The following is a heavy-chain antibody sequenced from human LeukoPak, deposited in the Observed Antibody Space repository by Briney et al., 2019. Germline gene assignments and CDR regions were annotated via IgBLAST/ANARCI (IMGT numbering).Heavy chain of an antibody. J-gene: IGHJ4*02. D-gene: IGHD3-9*01. CDR2: ISWDGGST. Sequence: PGGSLRLSCAASGFTFDDYTMHWVRQAPGKGLEWVSLISWDGGSTYYADSVKGRFTISRDNSKNSLYLQMNSLRTEDTALYYCAKDPRGDYDILTGYSLPDYWGQGTLVTVSS. CDR1: GFTFDDYT. CDR3: AKDPRGDYDILTGYSLPDY. V-gene: IGHV3-43*01.